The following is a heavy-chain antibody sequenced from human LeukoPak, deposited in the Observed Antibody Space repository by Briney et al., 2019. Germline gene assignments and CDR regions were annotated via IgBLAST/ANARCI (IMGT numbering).Heavy chain of an antibody. Sequence: SVKVSCKASGGTFSSYAISWVRQAPGQGLEWMGGIIPIFGTANYAQKFQGRVTITTDESTSTAYMELSSPRSEDTAVYYCARSGGYSGYDYNWFDPWGQGTLVTVSS. J-gene: IGHJ5*02. V-gene: IGHV1-69*05. CDR2: IIPIFGTA. CDR3: ARSGGYSGYDYNWFDP. D-gene: IGHD5-12*01. CDR1: GGTFSSYA.